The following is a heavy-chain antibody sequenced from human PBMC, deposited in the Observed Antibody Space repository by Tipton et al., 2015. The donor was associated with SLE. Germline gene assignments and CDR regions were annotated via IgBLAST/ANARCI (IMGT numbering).Heavy chain of an antibody. V-gene: IGHV4-31*03. J-gene: IGHJ2*01. CDR3: ARMGGIRWYFDL. CDR1: GGSIGDGAYY. Sequence: TLSLTCSVSGGSIGDGAYYWSWIRQHPGKGLEWIGYIYYTGATYFNPSLESRVTMSVDTSENQFSLKLTSVTAADTAIYYCARMGGIRWYFDLWGRGTLVTVSS. D-gene: IGHD3-16*01. CDR2: IYYTGAT.